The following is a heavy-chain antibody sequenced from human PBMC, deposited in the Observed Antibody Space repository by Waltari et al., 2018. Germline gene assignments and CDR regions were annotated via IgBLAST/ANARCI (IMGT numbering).Heavy chain of an antibody. V-gene: IGHV4-59*08. CDR2: IYYSGST. CDR1: GGSISSHY. D-gene: IGHD2-15*01. CDR3: ARRVVVVAATPHFDY. Sequence: QVQLQESGPGLVKPSETLSLTCTVSGGSISSHYWSWIRQPPGKGLEWIGYIYYSGSTNYNPSLKSRVTISVDTSKNQFSLKLSSVTAADTAVYYCARRVVVVAATPHFDYWGQGTLVTVSS. J-gene: IGHJ4*02.